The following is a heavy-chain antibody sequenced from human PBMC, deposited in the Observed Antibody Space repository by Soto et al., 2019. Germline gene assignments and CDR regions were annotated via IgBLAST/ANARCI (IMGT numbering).Heavy chain of an antibody. CDR1: GFTFSSYW. D-gene: IGHD1-1*01. V-gene: IGHV3-7*01. CDR2: IKQDGSEK. J-gene: IGHJ4*02. Sequence: GGSLRLSCAASGFTFSSYWMSWVRQAPGKGLEWVANIKQDGSEKYYVDSVKGRFTISRDNAKNSLYMQMNSLRAEDTAVYYCARDRYNWNDDYGTFDYWGQGTLVTVSS. CDR3: ARDRYNWNDDYGTFDY.